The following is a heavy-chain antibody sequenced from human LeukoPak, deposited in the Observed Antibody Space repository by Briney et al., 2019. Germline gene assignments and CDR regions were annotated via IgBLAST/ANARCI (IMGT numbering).Heavy chain of an antibody. J-gene: IGHJ3*02. CDR1: GGSISSYY. D-gene: IGHD3-22*01. V-gene: IGHV4-59*01. CDR3: ARDLVRVRSGSYENAFDI. Sequence: SETLSLTCTVSGGSISSYYWSWIRQPPGKGLEWIGYIYYSGSTNYNPSLKSRVTISVDTSKNQFSLKLSSVTAADTAVYYCARDLVRVRSGSYENAFDIWGQGTMVTVSS. CDR2: IYYSGST.